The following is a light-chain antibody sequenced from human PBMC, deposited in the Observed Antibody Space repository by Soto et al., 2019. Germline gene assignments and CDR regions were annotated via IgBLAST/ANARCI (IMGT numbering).Light chain of an antibody. CDR2: DAS. Sequence: EIVLTQSPATLSLSPGERATLSCRASQSVSSYLAWYQQKPGQGPRLLIYDASNRATGIPARFSGSGYGTDFTLTISSLAPEGFAVYYCQQRSNWTPYTFGQGTKLEIK. J-gene: IGKJ2*01. V-gene: IGKV3-11*01. CDR3: QQRSNWTPYT. CDR1: QSVSSY.